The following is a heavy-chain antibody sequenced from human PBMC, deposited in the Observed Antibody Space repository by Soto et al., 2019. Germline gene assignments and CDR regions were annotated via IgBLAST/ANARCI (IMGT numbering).Heavy chain of an antibody. CDR1: GYTFTSYG. D-gene: IGHD3-3*01. V-gene: IGHV1-18*01. Sequence: EASVKVSCKASGYTFTSYGISWVRQAPGQGLEWMGWISAYNGNTNYAQKLQGRVTMTTDTSTSTAYMELRSLRSDDTAVYYCARDQPFNVSRFLEWPEMDVWGQGTTVTVSS. CDR2: ISAYNGNT. CDR3: ARDQPFNVSRFLEWPEMDV. J-gene: IGHJ6*02.